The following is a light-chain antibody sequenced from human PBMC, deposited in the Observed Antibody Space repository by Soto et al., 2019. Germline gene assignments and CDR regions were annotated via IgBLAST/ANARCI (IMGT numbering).Light chain of an antibody. Sequence: DIVLTQSPDSLAVSLGERATINCKSSQSVLYNSNNKNDLAWYQQKPGQPPELLIYWASTRESGVPDRFSGSGSGTDFTLTISSLQAEDVAVYYCQQYYSTPPTFGQGTKVEIK. CDR3: QQYYSTPPT. CDR2: WAS. J-gene: IGKJ1*01. V-gene: IGKV4-1*01. CDR1: QSVLYNSNNKND.